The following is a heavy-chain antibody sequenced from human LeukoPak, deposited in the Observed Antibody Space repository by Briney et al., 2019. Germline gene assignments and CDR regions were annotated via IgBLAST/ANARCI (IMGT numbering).Heavy chain of an antibody. D-gene: IGHD4-17*01. CDR2: IKEDGSEK. V-gene: IGHV3-7*01. CDR3: ARRSTVTAYDFYYMDV. CDR1: EFIFSGYW. J-gene: IGHJ6*03. Sequence: GGSLRLSCEASEFIFSGYWMTWVRQAPGKGLEWVANIKEDGSEKYYVDSVKGRFIISGNNANKSLYLQMNSLRAEDTAVYYCARRSTVTAYDFYYMDVWGKGTTVIVSS.